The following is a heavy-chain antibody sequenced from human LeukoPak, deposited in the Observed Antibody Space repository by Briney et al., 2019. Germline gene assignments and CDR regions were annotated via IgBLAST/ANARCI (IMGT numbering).Heavy chain of an antibody. CDR1: GFTFSSYG. V-gene: IGHV3-23*01. CDR2: ISSSGGGT. Sequence: GGSLRLSCAASGFTFSSYGMSWVRQAPGKGLEWVSAISSSGGGTYYADSVKGRFTISRDNSKNTLYLQMNSLRAEDTAVYYCAKGGEWLISSAYYYYMDVWGKGTTVTISS. J-gene: IGHJ6*03. CDR3: AKGGEWLISSAYYYYMDV. D-gene: IGHD6-19*01.